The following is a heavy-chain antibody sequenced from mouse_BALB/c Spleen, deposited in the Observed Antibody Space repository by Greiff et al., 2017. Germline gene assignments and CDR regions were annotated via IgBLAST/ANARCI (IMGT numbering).Heavy chain of an antibody. Sequence: EVKLMESGGGLVQPGGSLKLSCAASGFTFSSYGMSWVRQTPDKRLELVATINSNGGSTYYPDSVKGRFTISRDNAKNTLYLQMSSLKSEDTAMYYCARELPYFDYWGQGTTLTVSS. CDR2: INSNGGST. J-gene: IGHJ2*01. D-gene: IGHD5-5*01. CDR1: GFTFSSYG. V-gene: IGHV5-6-3*01. CDR3: ARELPYFDY.